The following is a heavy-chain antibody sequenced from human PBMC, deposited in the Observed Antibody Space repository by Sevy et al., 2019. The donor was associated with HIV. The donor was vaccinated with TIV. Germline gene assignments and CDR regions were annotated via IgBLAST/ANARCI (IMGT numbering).Heavy chain of an antibody. Sequence: GGYLRLSCAASGFAFSSHAMHWVRQAPGKELEWVAVISYEGTETFYAASVEGRFTISRDNSKNMLSLQINSLRPEDTAVYYCARDGGYSIKWYPLYWGHGTLVTVSS. CDR3: ARDGGYSIKWYPLY. J-gene: IGHJ4*01. V-gene: IGHV3-30-3*01. D-gene: IGHD6-13*01. CDR2: ISYEGTET. CDR1: GFAFSSHA.